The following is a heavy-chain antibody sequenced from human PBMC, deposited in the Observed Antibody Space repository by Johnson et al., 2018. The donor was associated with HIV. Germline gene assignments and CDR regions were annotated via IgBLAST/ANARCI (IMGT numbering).Heavy chain of an antibody. V-gene: IGHV3-74*02. CDR3: ARPPGVGSVDAFDI. J-gene: IGHJ3*02. Sequence: VQLVESGGGLAQPGGSLRLSCAASGITFSDYYMSWIRQAPGKGLEWVSRINSDGSSKSYADSVMGRFTISRDNAQNTLYLQMNSLRAEDTALYYCARPPGVGSVDAFDIWGQGTMVTVSS. CDR1: GITFSDYY. D-gene: IGHD2-15*01. CDR2: INSDGSSK.